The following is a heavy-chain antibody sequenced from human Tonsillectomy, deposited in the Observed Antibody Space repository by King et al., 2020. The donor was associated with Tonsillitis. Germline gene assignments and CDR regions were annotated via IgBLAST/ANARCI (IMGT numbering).Heavy chain of an antibody. V-gene: IGHV3-33*08. CDR1: GFTFSSYG. CDR2: IWYDGSNK. CDR3: ARDLPGYSRGCDY. J-gene: IGHJ4*02. D-gene: IGHD6-19*01. Sequence: VQLVESGGGVVQPGRSLRLSCAASGFTFSSYGMHLVRQAPGKGLEWVAVIWYDGSNKYYADAVKGRFTISRDNSKNTLYLHMNSLRAADTAVYYWARDLPGYSRGCDYWGQGTLVTVSS.